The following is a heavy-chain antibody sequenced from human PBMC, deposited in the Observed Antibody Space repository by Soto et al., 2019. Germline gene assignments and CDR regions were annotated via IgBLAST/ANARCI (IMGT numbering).Heavy chain of an antibody. J-gene: IGHJ6*02. Sequence: PSETLSLTCAVYGGSFSGYYWSWIRQPPGKGLEWIGEINHSGSTNYNPSLKSRVTISVDTSKNQFSLKLSSVTAADTAVYYCARGSTIFGVVIMYGMDVWGQGTTVTVS. CDR1: GGSFSGYY. CDR3: ARGSTIFGVVIMYGMDV. V-gene: IGHV4-34*01. D-gene: IGHD3-3*01. CDR2: INHSGST.